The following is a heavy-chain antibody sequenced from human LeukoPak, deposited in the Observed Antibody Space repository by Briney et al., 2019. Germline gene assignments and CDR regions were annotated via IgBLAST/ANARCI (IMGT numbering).Heavy chain of an antibody. CDR1: GGSISSSSYY. D-gene: IGHD2-15*01. J-gene: IGHJ5*02. Sequence: SETLSLTCTVSGGSISSSSYYWGWIRQPPGKGLEWIGSIYYSGSTYYNPSLKSRVTISVDTSKNQFSLKLSSVTAADTAVYYCARHWDIVVVVAATDNWFDPWGQGTLVSVSS. CDR3: ARHWDIVVVVAATDNWFDP. CDR2: IYYSGST. V-gene: IGHV4-39*01.